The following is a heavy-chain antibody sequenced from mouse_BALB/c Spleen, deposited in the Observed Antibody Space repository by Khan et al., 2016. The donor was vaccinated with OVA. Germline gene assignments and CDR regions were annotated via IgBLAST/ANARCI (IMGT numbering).Heavy chain of an antibody. CDR1: GYTFTDFT. D-gene: IGHD1-1*02. CDR3: ARRWRESRFAY. J-gene: IGHJ3*01. V-gene: IGHV1S137*01. Sequence: QVQLKQSGAELARPGVSVKISCKGSGYTFTDFTLHWVKQSPAMSLEWIGVISTYYGDATYNQRFKDKATMTVDKSSSTAYMELARLTSADSAIFYCARRWRESRFAYWGQGTLVTVSA. CDR2: ISTYYGDA.